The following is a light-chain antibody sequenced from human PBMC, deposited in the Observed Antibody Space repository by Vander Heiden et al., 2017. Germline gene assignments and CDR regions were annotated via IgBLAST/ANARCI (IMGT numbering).Light chain of an antibody. CDR2: WAS. CDR1: QISSYSYFVKSF. Sequence: DIVMTQSPASLPVSLGERATISFMSSQISSYSYFVKSFLAWYQQKPGQPPKLLIYWASTRESGVPDRFSGSGSGTDFTLTSSSLQAEDVAVYHCQQYHTRPWTFGQGTKLEIK. CDR3: QQYHTRPWT. J-gene: IGKJ2*02. V-gene: IGKV4-1*01.